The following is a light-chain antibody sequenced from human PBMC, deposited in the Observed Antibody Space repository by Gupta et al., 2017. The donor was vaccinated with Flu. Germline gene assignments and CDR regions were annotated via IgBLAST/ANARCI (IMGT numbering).Light chain of an antibody. J-gene: IGLJ3*02. Sequence: PGQTASTTCSGVAVTKQYAYWYQQKPGQAPVLVIYKDNERPSGLPERFSGSSAGTTVTLTISGVRAEDEADYYCQSTASSASWLFGGGTRLTVL. CDR3: QSTASSASWL. CDR1: AVTKQY. CDR2: KDN. V-gene: IGLV3-25*03.